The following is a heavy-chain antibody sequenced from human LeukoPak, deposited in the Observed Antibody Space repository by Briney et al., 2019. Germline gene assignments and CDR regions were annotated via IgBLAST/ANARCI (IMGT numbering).Heavy chain of an antibody. Sequence: GGSLRLSCAASGFTFSSYSMNWVRQAPGKGLEWVSYISSSSSTIYYADSVKGRFTISRDNSKNTLYLQMNSLRAEDTAVYYCAKDRVAAAGTGGYYYYGMDVWGQGTTVTVSS. CDR3: AKDRVAAAGTGGYYYYGMDV. V-gene: IGHV3-48*01. J-gene: IGHJ6*02. D-gene: IGHD6-13*01. CDR2: ISSSSSTI. CDR1: GFTFSSYS.